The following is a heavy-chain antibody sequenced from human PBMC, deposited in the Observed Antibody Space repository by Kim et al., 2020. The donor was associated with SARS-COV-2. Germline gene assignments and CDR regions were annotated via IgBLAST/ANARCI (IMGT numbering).Heavy chain of an antibody. Sequence: ASVKVSCTASGYTFSNYDINWVRQAPGHGLEWLGLINPNSSKSNSAPKFQGRITMTRDTSIATAYMELRSLRSEDSAIYYCTRSPYYDNSGYYFDSWGQGTLVTVSS. CDR3: TRSPYYDNSGYYFDS. J-gene: IGHJ4*02. V-gene: IGHV1-8*01. CDR1: GYTFSNYD. D-gene: IGHD3-22*01. CDR2: INPNSSKS.